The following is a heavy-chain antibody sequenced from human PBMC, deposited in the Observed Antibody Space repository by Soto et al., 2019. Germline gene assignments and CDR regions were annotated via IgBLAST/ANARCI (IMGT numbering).Heavy chain of an antibody. V-gene: IGHV1-69*13. D-gene: IGHD5-18*01. CDR3: AIPRYSYGEYYFDY. CDR2: IIPIFGTA. J-gene: IGHJ4*02. CDR1: GGTFSSYG. Sequence: ASVKVSCKASGGTFSSYGISWVRQAPGQGLEWMGGIIPIFGTANYAQKFQGRVTITADESTSTAYLELSSLRSEDAAVYYCAIPRYSYGEYYFDYWGQGTLVTVSS.